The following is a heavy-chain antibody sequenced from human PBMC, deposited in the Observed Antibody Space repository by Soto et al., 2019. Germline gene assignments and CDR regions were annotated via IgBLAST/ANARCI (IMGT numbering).Heavy chain of an antibody. CDR3: ARDHLNPNDVSSGYDPHFDY. CDR1: GFTFSNYN. CDR2: ISSSGTYI. D-gene: IGHD3-3*01. V-gene: IGHV3-21*01. J-gene: IGHJ4*02. Sequence: GGSLRLSCAASGFTFSNYNMNWVRQAPGKGLEWVSSISSSGTYIYYADSVKGRFTVSRDNAKNSLYLQLNNLRAEDTAVYYCARDHLNPNDVSSGYDPHFDYWGQGTLVTVSS.